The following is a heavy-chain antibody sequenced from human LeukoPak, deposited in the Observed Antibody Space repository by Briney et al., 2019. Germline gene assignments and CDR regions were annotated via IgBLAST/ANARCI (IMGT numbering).Heavy chain of an antibody. D-gene: IGHD3-10*01. CDR3: ARGGGSGSEHYYYYYMDV. V-gene: IGHV3-20*01. Sequence: PGGSLRLSCAVSGFTFDDYGMSWVRQAPGKGLEWVSGINWNGGSTGYADSVKGRFTISRDNAKNSLYLQMNSLRAEDTALYHCARGGGSGSEHYYYYYMDVWGKGTTVTISS. CDR1: GFTFDDYG. J-gene: IGHJ6*03. CDR2: INWNGGST.